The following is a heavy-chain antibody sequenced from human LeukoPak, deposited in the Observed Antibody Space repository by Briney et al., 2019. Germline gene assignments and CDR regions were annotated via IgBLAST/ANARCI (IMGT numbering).Heavy chain of an antibody. J-gene: IGHJ4*02. CDR2: FDPEDGET. Sequence: ASVKVSCKVSGYTLTELPMHWVRQAPGKGLEWMGGFDPEDGETIYAQKFQGRVTMTEDTSTDTAYMELGSLTSDDTAVYHCATDLAMVRGVIGGDYWGQGTLVTVSS. CDR1: GYTLTELP. D-gene: IGHD3-10*01. V-gene: IGHV1-24*01. CDR3: ATDLAMVRGVIGGDY.